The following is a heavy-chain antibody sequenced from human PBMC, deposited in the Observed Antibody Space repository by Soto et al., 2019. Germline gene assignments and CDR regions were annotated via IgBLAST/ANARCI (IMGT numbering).Heavy chain of an antibody. CDR3: ARDYYDSSGYYFGQYGMDV. Sequence: SVKVSCKASGGTFSSYTISWVRQAPGQGLEWMGGIIPIFGTANYAQKFQGRVTITADESTSTAYMELSSLRSEDTAVYYCARDYYDSSGYYFGQYGMDVWGQGTTVTVYS. D-gene: IGHD3-22*01. J-gene: IGHJ6*02. CDR2: IIPIFGTA. V-gene: IGHV1-69*13. CDR1: GGTFSSYT.